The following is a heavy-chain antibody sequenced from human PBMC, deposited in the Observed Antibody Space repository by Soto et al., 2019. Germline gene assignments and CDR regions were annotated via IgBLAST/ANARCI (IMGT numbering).Heavy chain of an antibody. CDR3: ARVRYDSSADWFDP. J-gene: IGHJ5*02. Sequence: GWPLRLSCAASGFTFSSYSIDWVRQAPGKGVEWVSYISSSSSTIYYADSVKGRFTISRDNAKNSLYLQMNSLRDEDTAVYYCARVRYDSSADWFDPWGQGTLVTVSS. CDR1: GFTFSSYS. V-gene: IGHV3-48*02. D-gene: IGHD3-22*01. CDR2: ISSSSSTI.